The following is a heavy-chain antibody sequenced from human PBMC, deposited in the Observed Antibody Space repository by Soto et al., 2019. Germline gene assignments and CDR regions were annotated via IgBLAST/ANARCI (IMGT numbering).Heavy chain of an antibody. Sequence: QVQLKESGPGLVKPSQTLSLTCTVSGGSISSGDYYWSWIRQPPGKGLEWIGYIYYSGSTYYNSFLKSRVTISEDTSKGVFSLELGSETVADTFGDYGGRGHQSAPYYDNSRGYYSGVDPWCQGNLVTVSA. CDR1: GGSISSGDYY. CDR3: GRGHQSAPYYDNSRGYYSGVDP. CDR2: IYYSGST. V-gene: IGHV4-30-4*01. D-gene: IGHD3-22*01. J-gene: IGHJ5*02.